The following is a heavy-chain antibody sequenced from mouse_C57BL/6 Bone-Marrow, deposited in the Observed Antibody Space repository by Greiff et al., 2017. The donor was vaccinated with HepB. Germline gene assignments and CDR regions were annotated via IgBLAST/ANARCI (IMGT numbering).Heavy chain of an antibody. CDR2: INPSNGGT. D-gene: IGHD1-1*01. Sequence: QVQLQQPGTELVKPGASVKLSCKASGYTFTSYWMHWVKQRPGQGLEWIGNINPSNGGTNYNEKFKSKATLTVDKSSSTAYMQLSSLTSEDSAVYSCAIYIFYYGDVAFCGRGPLVTVSA. CDR3: AIYIFYYGDVAF. V-gene: IGHV1-53*01. J-gene: IGHJ3*01. CDR1: GYTFTSYW.